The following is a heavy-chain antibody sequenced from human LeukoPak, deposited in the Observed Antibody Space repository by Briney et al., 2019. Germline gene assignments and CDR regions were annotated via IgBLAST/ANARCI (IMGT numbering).Heavy chain of an antibody. CDR3: ARGRNELERPWRSYFDY. CDR2: INHSGST. V-gene: IGHV4-34*01. Sequence: SETLSLTCAVYGGSFSGYYWSWIRQPPWKGLEWIGEINHSGSTNYNPSLKSRVTISVDTPKNQFSLKLSSVTAADTAVYYCARGRNELERPWRSYFDYWGQGTLVTVSS. J-gene: IGHJ4*02. D-gene: IGHD1-1*01. CDR1: GGSFSGYY.